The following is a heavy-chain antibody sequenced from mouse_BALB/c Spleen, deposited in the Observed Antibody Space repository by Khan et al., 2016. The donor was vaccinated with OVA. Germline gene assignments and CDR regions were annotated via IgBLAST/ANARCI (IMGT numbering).Heavy chain of an antibody. Sequence: QVQLQQSGPELVKPGASVRISCKASGYTFTTYYIHWVRQRPGQGLEWIGWIYPGNINTTYNERFKGKATLTADKSSSPVYIHLSSLTSEDSAVDFCARDDYFVGDAMDYWGQGTSVMVSS. J-gene: IGHJ4*01. CDR3: ARDDYFVGDAMDY. D-gene: IGHD2-4*01. CDR2: IYPGNINT. CDR1: GYTFTTYY. V-gene: IGHV1S56*01.